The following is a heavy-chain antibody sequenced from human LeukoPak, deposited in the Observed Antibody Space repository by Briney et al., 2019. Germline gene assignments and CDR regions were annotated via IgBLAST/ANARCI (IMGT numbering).Heavy chain of an antibody. CDR2: IYYSGST. J-gene: IGHJ3*02. V-gene: IGHV4-59*01. CDR1: GGSISSYY. Sequence: SETLSLTCTVSGGSISSYYWSWIRQPPGKGLEWSGYIYYSGSTNYNPSLKSRVTISVDTSKNQFSLKLSSVTAADTAVYYCARSITIFGDAFDIWGQGTMVTVSS. CDR3: ARSITIFGDAFDI. D-gene: IGHD3-3*01.